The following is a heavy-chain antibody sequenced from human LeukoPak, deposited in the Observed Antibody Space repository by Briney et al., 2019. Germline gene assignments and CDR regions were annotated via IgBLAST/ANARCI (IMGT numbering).Heavy chain of an antibody. CDR3: AAHTYYYSSGSFAY. V-gene: IGHV1-8*01. CDR1: GYTFTSYD. Sequence: ASVKVSCKASGYTFTSYDINWVRQATGQGPEWMRWMNPSSGNTGYAQRFQGRVTMTRDTSTNTAYLELSSLRSDDTAVYYCAAHTYYYSSGSFAYWGQGTLVTVSS. J-gene: IGHJ4*02. D-gene: IGHD3-10*01. CDR2: MNPSSGNT.